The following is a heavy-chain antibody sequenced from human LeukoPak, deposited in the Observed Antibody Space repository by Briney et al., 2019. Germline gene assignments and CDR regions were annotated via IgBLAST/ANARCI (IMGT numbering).Heavy chain of an antibody. CDR1: GFTFSNYE. CDR3: ARKSGDLDY. V-gene: IGHV3-48*03. J-gene: IGHJ4*02. CDR2: ISVSASPM. D-gene: IGHD3-10*01. Sequence: GGSLRLSCAASGFTFSNYEMTWVRQAPGKGLEWVSYISVSASPMYYADSVKGRFTISRDNAKNSLYLQMNRLRAEDTAVYYCARKSGDLDYWGQGTLVTVSS.